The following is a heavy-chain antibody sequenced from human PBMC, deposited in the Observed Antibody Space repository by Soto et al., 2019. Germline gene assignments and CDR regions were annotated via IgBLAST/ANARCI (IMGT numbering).Heavy chain of an antibody. V-gene: IGHV4-59*01. CDR3: ARVWGYAFDY. CDR2: IYYSGST. CDR1: GGSISGYY. Sequence: TSETLSLTCSVSGGSISGYYWSWIRQPPGKGLEWIGYIYYSGSTNYNPSLKSRVTISVDTSKNQFSLKLSSVTAADTAVYYCARVWGYAFDYWGQGTLVTVSS. J-gene: IGHJ4*02. D-gene: IGHD3-16*01.